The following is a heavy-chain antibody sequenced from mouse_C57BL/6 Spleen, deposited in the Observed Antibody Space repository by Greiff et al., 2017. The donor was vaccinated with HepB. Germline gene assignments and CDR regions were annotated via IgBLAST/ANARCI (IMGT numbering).Heavy chain of an antibody. Sequence: EVMLVESEGGLVQPGSSMKLSCTASGFTFSDYYMAWVRQVPEKGLEWVANINYDGSSTYYLDSLKSRFIISRDNAKNILYLQMSSLKSEDTATYYCAREGGLRPYFDVWGTGTTVTVSS. J-gene: IGHJ1*03. D-gene: IGHD2-4*01. CDR3: AREGGLRPYFDV. CDR1: GFTFSDYY. CDR2: INYDGSST. V-gene: IGHV5-16*01.